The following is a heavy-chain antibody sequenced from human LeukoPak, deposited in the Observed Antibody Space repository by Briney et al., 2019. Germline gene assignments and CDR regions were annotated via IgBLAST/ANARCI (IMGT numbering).Heavy chain of an antibody. CDR1: GFTFSTYG. Sequence: PGGSLRLSCAASGFTFSTYGMSWVRQAPGKGLEWVSGISGSGRSTYYADSVKSRFTISRDNSKNTLYLQMNSLRAEDTAVYYCAKDEISSSWYWGQGTLVTVSA. J-gene: IGHJ4*02. CDR3: AKDEISSSWY. CDR2: ISGSGRST. V-gene: IGHV3-23*01. D-gene: IGHD6-13*01.